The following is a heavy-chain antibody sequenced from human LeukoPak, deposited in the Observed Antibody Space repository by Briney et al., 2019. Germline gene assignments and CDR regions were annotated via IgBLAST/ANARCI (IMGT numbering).Heavy chain of an antibody. CDR1: GFTFSSFG. V-gene: IGHV3-33*01. D-gene: IGHD2-2*02. CDR2: IWYDASNK. J-gene: IGHJ4*02. CDR3: ARGKVLYAAFDY. Sequence: PGGSLRLSCAASGFTFSSFGMHWVRQAPGKGLVWVAVIWYDASNKNYADSVKGRFTISRDNSKNTLYLQMNSLRAEDTAVYYCARGKVLYAAFDYWGQGTLVTVSS.